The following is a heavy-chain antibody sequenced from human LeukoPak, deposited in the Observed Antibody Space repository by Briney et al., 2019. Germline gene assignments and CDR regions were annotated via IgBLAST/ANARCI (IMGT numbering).Heavy chain of an antibody. CDR3: AKGYAASGYYPNWFDP. CDR1: GFTFSDYY. J-gene: IGHJ5*02. Sequence: GGSLRLSCAASGFTFSDYYMSWIRQAPGKGLEWVSAISGSGGSTYYADSVKGRFTISRDNSKNTLYLQMNSLRAEDTAVYYCAKGYAASGYYPNWFDPWGQGTLVTVSS. CDR2: ISGSGGST. D-gene: IGHD3-22*01. V-gene: IGHV3-23*01.